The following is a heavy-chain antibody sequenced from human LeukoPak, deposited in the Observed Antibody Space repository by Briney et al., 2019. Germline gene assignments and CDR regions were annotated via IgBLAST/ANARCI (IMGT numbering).Heavy chain of an antibody. CDR2: LGSAGDK. CDR1: GFTLSDYD. J-gene: IGHJ6*02. CDR3: VRAKRETSTRPWTSGMDV. Sequence: GGSLRLSCAASGFTLSDYDIHWVRQPIGKGLDWVSGLGSAGDKYHAGSERGRFTISREDADNSVYLQMNGLRPEDTAIYYCVRAKRETSTRPWTSGMDVWGQGTRVTVSS. D-gene: IGHD3/OR15-3a*01. V-gene: IGHV3-13*01.